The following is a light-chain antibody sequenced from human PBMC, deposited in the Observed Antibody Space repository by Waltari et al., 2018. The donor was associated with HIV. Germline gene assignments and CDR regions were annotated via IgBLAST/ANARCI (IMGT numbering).Light chain of an antibody. CDR3: QHDGGSPPRLT. CDR2: GVS. J-gene: IGKJ4*01. V-gene: IGKV3-20*01. CDR1: QRVSSSY. Sequence: EIVLTQSPGTLSLSPGERATLSCRASQRVSSSYLAWYQQKPGQAPRLLIHGVSRRATGNPARFSGSGSGTDFTLAISRLEPEDFAVYYCQHDGGSPPRLTFGGGTKVEIK.